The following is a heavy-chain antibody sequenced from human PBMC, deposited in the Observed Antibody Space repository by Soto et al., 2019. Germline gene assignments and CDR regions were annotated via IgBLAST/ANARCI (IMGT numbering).Heavy chain of an antibody. CDR1: GFTFSSYD. CDR2: IGTAGDT. Sequence: EVQLVESGGDLVQPGGSLRLSCAASGFTFSSYDFHWVRQATGKGLKWVSGIGTAGDTYYAGSVKGRFIMSRENAKNSLYLQMNSLRAGDTAVYYCTRGADGFDYWGQGTLVTVSS. V-gene: IGHV3-13*01. D-gene: IGHD3-16*01. CDR3: TRGADGFDY. J-gene: IGHJ4*02.